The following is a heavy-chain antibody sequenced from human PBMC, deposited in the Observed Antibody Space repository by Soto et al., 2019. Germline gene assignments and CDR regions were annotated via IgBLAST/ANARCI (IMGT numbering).Heavy chain of an antibody. CDR3: ARAEGEYYYDSSGYFELYGMDV. Sequence: QVQLVESGGGVVQPGRSLRLSCAASGFTFSSYGMHWVRQAPGKGLEWVAVIWYDGSNKYYADSVKGRFTISRDNSKNTLYLQMNSLRAEDTAVYYCARAEGEYYYDSSGYFELYGMDVWGQGTTFTVSS. CDR1: GFTFSSYG. J-gene: IGHJ6*02. V-gene: IGHV3-33*01. D-gene: IGHD3-22*01. CDR2: IWYDGSNK.